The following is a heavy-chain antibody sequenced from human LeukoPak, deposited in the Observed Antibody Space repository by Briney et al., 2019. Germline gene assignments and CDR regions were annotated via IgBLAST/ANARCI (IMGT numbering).Heavy chain of an antibody. V-gene: IGHV3-9*01. Sequence: PGRSLRLSCAASGFTFDDYAMHWVRQAPGKGLEWVSGISWNSGSIGYADSVKGRFTISRDNAKNSLYLQMNSLRAEDTALYYCAKVYKAAALRYAFDIWGQGTMVTVSS. CDR2: ISWNSGSI. CDR3: AKVYKAAALRYAFDI. CDR1: GFTFDDYA. D-gene: IGHD6-13*01. J-gene: IGHJ3*02.